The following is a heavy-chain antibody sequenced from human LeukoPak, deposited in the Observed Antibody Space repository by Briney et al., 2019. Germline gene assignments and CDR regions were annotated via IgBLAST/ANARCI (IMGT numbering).Heavy chain of an antibody. V-gene: IGHV4-34*01. CDR1: GGSFSGYY. CDR2: INHSGST. J-gene: IGHJ4*02. CDR3: ARRRYSSSCFDY. D-gene: IGHD6-6*01. Sequence: SETLSLTCAVYGGSFSGYYWSWIRQPPGEGLEWIGEINHSGSTNYNPSLKSRVTISVDTSKNQFSLKLSSVTAADTAVYYCARRRYSSSCFDYWGQGTLVTVSS.